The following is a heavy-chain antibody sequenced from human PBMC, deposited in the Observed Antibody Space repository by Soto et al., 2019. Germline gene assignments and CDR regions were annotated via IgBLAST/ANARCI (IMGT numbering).Heavy chain of an antibody. CDR2: ISWDGGST. J-gene: IGHJ6*02. CDR1: GFTFDDYA. Sequence: GGSLRLSCAASGFTFDDYAMHWVRQAPGKGLEWVSLISWDGGSTYYADSVKGRFTISRDNSKNSLYLQMNSLRAEDIALYYCAKDIRRYSYGYYYYYGMDVWGQGTTVTVSS. D-gene: IGHD5-18*01. CDR3: AKDIRRYSYGYYYYYGMDV. V-gene: IGHV3-43D*03.